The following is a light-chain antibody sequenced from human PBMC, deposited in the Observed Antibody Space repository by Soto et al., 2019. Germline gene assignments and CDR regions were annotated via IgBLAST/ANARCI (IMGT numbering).Light chain of an antibody. J-gene: IGKJ1*01. CDR1: QTISSW. Sequence: DIQMTQSPSILSGSVGDRVTSTCRASQTISSWLAWYQQKPGKAPKLLIYKASTLKSGVTSRFSGSGSGTEFTLTISSLQPDDFATYYCQHYNSYSEAVGPGTKVEIK. V-gene: IGKV1-5*03. CDR3: QHYNSYSEA. CDR2: KAS.